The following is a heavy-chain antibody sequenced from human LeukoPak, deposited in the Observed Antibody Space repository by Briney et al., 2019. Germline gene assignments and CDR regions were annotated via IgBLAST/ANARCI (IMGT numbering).Heavy chain of an antibody. CDR2: IYYSGST. CDR1: GDSISSNY. Sequence: SETLSLTCTVSGDSISSNYWSWIRQPPGKGLEWIGYIYYSGSTNYNPSLKSRVTISVDTSKNQFSLKLSSVTAADTAVYYCARVPATRYYFDYWGQGTLVTVSS. D-gene: IGHD2-15*01. CDR3: ARVPATRYYFDY. V-gene: IGHV4-59*01. J-gene: IGHJ4*02.